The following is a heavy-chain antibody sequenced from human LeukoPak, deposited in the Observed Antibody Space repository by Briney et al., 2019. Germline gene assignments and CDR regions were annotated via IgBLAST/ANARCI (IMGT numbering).Heavy chain of an antibody. CDR2: IKQDGSEK. CDR3: ARAIWPSFDY. Sequence: PGGSLRLSCAASGFTFNNYWMSWVRQAPGKGLEWVANIKQDGSEKYYVDSVKGRFTISRDNAKDSLSLQINSLRAEDTGVYYCARAIWPSFDYWGQGALVTVSS. J-gene: IGHJ4*02. V-gene: IGHV3-7*01. CDR1: GFTFNNYW. D-gene: IGHD2-21*01.